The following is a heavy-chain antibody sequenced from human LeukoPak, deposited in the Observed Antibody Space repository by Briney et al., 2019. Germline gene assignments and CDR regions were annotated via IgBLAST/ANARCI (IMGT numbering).Heavy chain of an antibody. D-gene: IGHD5-18*01. V-gene: IGHV4-59*01. Sequence: SETLSLTCTVSGGSISSYYWSWIRQPPGKGLEWIGYIYYSGSTNYNPSLKSRVTISVDTSKNQFSLKLSSVTAADTAAYYCARAYWSPWIQLYMDVWGKGTTVTISS. J-gene: IGHJ6*03. CDR3: ARAYWSPWIQLYMDV. CDR2: IYYSGST. CDR1: GGSISSYY.